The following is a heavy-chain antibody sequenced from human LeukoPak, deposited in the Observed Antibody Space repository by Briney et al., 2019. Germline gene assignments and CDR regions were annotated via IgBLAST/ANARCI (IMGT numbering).Heavy chain of an antibody. J-gene: IGHJ6*04. CDR1: GFTFSSYA. Sequence: PGGSLRLSCAASGFTFSSYAMSWVRQAPGKGLEWVSAISGSGGSTYYADSVKGRFTTSRDNSKNTLYLQMNSLRAEDTAVYYCAKDGYGDYSYYYYGMDVWGKGTTVTVSS. V-gene: IGHV3-23*01. D-gene: IGHD4-17*01. CDR3: AKDGYGDYSYYYYGMDV. CDR2: ISGSGGST.